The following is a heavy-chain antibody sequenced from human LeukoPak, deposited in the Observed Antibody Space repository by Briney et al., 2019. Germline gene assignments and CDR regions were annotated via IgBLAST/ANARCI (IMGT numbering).Heavy chain of an antibody. J-gene: IGHJ4*02. CDR3: ARDQYRSSYSCSFDY. CDR1: GDSVSSNSVA. Sequence: LSQTLSLTCAISGDSVSSNSVAWNWIRQSPSRGLEWLGRTYYRSQWYNEYAESVRSRITINPDTSKNQFSLQLNSVTPEDTAVYYCARDQYRSSYSCSFDYWGQGTLVTVSS. CDR2: TYYRSQWYN. D-gene: IGHD2-2*01. V-gene: IGHV6-1*01.